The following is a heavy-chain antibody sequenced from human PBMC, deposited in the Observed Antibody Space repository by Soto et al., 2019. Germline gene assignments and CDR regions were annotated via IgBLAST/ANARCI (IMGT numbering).Heavy chain of an antibody. CDR1: GGSISSYY. CDR2: IYYSGST. J-gene: IGHJ6*03. Sequence: SETLSLTCTVSGGSISSYYWSWIRQPPGKGLEWIGYIYYSGSTNYNPSLKSRVTISVDTSKNQFSLKLSSVTAADTAVYYCARNFRTPGSGYYMDVWGKGTTVTVSS. CDR3: ARNFRTPGSGYYMDV. D-gene: IGHD3-3*01. V-gene: IGHV4-59*01.